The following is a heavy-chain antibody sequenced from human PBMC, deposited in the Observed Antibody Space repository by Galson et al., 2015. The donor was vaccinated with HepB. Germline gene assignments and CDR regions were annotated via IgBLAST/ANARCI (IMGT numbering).Heavy chain of an antibody. CDR1: GFTFSSYW. CDR2: IKQDGSEK. CDR3: ARVSPPAAIYYYYYMDV. J-gene: IGHJ6*03. Sequence: LRLSCAASGFTFSSYWMSWVRQAPGKGLEWVANIKQDGSEKYYVDSVKGRFTISRDNAKNSLYLQMNSLRAEDTAVYYCARVSPPAAIYYYYYMDVWGKGTTVTVSS. D-gene: IGHD2-2*02. V-gene: IGHV3-7*01.